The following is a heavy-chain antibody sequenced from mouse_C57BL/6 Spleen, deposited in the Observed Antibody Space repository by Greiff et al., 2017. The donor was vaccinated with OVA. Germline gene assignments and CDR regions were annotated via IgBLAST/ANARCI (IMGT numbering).Heavy chain of an antibody. V-gene: IGHV5-17*01. CDR2: ISSGSCTI. CDR3: ATKDYYGSSYDAMDY. Sequence: EVQLVESGGGLVTPGGSLKLSCAASGFTFSDYGMHWVRQAPEKGLEWVAYISSGSCTIYYAATVTGRFTISRDNAKNTLFLQMTRLRSEYTAMYYCATKDYYGSSYDAMDYWGQGTSVTVSA. J-gene: IGHJ4*01. CDR1: GFTFSDYG. D-gene: IGHD1-1*01.